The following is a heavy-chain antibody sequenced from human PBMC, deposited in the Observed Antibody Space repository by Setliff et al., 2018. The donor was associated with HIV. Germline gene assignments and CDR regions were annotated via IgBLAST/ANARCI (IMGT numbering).Heavy chain of an antibody. CDR1: GYSLTDLS. Sequence: ASVKVSCKVSGYSLTDLSIHWVRQAPGKGLEWMGGFDPEDGETVYAQKLQGRVTMTEDTSTDTAYMELSSLSSEDTAMYYCATIGAYYYDSSGQEDFQYWGRGTLVTVSS. V-gene: IGHV1-24*01. CDR3: ATIGAYYYDSSGQEDFQY. J-gene: IGHJ1*01. D-gene: IGHD3-22*01. CDR2: FDPEDGET.